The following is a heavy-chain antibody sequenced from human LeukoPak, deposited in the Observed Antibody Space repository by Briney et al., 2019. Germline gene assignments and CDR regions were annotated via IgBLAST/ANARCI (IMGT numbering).Heavy chain of an antibody. Sequence: GGSLRLSCAASGFIFSTYTMAWVRQAPGGGLEWVSGISGDGGSTYYADSVRGRFAISRDNSKSTMYLQMNSLRAEDTAVYYCAKSVSWSYGGPFDYWGQGTLVTVSS. V-gene: IGHV3-23*01. CDR3: AKSVSWSYGGPFDY. D-gene: IGHD1-26*01. CDR1: GFIFSTYT. J-gene: IGHJ4*02. CDR2: ISGDGGST.